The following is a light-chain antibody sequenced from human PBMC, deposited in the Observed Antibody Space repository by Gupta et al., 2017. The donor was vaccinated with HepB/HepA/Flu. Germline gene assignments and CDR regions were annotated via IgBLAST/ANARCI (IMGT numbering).Light chain of an antibody. V-gene: IGKV1-5*03. J-gene: IGKJ2*01. CDR1: QSISSW. CDR3: QQYNSYPYT. Sequence: VGDRVTITCRASQSISSWLAWYQQKPGKAPKLLIYKASSLESGVPSRFSGSGSGTEFTLTISSLQPDDFATYYCQQYNSYPYTFGQGTKLEIK. CDR2: KAS.